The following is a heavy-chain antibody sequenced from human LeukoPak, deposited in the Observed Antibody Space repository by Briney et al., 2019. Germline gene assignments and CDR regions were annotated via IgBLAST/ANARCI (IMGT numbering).Heavy chain of an antibody. D-gene: IGHD6-19*01. CDR3: AQARQWLVDGVDY. V-gene: IGHV3-21*04. CDR1: GFTFSSYS. CDR2: ISSSSSYI. J-gene: IGHJ4*02. Sequence: GGSLRLSGAASGFTFSSYSMNWVRQAPGKGLEWVSSISSSSSYIYYADSVKGRFTISRDNAKNSLYLQMNSLRVADTAVYYCAQARQWLVDGVDYWGQGTLVTVSS.